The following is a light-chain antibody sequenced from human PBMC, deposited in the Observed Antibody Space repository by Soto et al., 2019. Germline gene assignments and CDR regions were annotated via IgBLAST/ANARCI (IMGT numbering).Light chain of an antibody. J-gene: IGLJ2*01. V-gene: IGLV2-11*01. CDR2: DVT. CDR3: SSYAGSNNLV. Sequence: QSALTQPRSVSGSPGQSVTISCTGTISDIEGYNYVSWYQHHPGKAPKLLIPDVTKRPSWVPERFSGSKSGSTASLTISELQAEDEAVYYCSSYAGSNNLVFGGGTKLTVL. CDR1: ISDIEGYNY.